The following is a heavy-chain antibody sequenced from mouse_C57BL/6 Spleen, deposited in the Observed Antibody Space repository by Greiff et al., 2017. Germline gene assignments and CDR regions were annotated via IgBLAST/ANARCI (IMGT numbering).Heavy chain of an antibody. CDR3: ARRQLRLPYYFDY. V-gene: IGHV3-6*01. CDR2: ISYDGSN. Sequence: EVHLVESGPGLVKPSQSLSLTCSVTGYSITSGYYWNWIRQFPGNKLEWMGYISYDGSNNYNPSLKNRISITRDTSKNQFFLKLNSVTTEDTATYYCARRQLRLPYYFDYWGQGTTLTVSS. CDR1: GYSITSGYY. D-gene: IGHD3-2*02. J-gene: IGHJ2*01.